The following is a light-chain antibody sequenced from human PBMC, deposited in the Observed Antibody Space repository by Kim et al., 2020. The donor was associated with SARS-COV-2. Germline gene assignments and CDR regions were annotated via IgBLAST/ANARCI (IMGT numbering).Light chain of an antibody. CDR2: AAS. CDR3: QQSYSTPPWT. Sequence: SVGDRVTITCRARQSISSYLNWYQQKPGKAPKLLIYAASSLQSGGPSRFSGSGSGTEFTLTISSLQPEDFATYYCQQSYSTPPWTFGQGTKVEIK. CDR1: QSISSY. V-gene: IGKV1-39*01. J-gene: IGKJ1*01.